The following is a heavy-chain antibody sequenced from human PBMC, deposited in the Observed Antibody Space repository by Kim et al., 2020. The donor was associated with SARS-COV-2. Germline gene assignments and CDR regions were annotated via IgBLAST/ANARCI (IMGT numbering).Heavy chain of an antibody. CDR1: GFTFSSYA. J-gene: IGHJ4*02. Sequence: GGSLRLSCSASGFTFSSYAMSWVRQAPGKGLEWVSAISGSGGSTYYAASVKGRFTISRDNSKNTLYLQMNSLRAEDTAVYYCAKDTAMPTGFFDYWGQGTLLTVSS. V-gene: IGHV3-23*01. CDR2: ISGSGGST. CDR3: AKDTAMPTGFFDY. D-gene: IGHD5-18*01.